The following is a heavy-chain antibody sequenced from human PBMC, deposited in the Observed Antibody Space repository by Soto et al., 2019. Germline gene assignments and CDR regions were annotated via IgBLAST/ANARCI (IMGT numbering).Heavy chain of an antibody. V-gene: IGHV6-1*01. CDR3: ARVRSGVGYNWFDP. D-gene: IGHD3-16*01. CDR2: TYYRSKWYS. CDR1: GDSVSSTSAA. Sequence: PSQTLSLTCAISGDSVSSTSAAWSWIRQSPSRGLEWLGRTYYRSKWYSDYAVSVKSRITISVDTSKNQFSLKLSSVTAADTAVYYCARVRSGVGYNWFDPWGQGTLVTVSS. J-gene: IGHJ5*02.